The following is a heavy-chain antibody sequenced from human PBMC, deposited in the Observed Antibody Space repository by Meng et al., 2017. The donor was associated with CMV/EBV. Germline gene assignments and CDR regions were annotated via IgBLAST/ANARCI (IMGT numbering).Heavy chain of an antibody. CDR2: IIPIFGTA. CDR1: GGTFSSYA. Sequence: SVKVSCKASGGTFSSYAISWVRQAPGQGLEWMGGIIPIFGTANYAQKFQGRVTITTDESTSTAYMELSSLRSEDTAVYYCVFSVSPTFDCWGQGTLVTVSS. D-gene: IGHD3-3*01. V-gene: IGHV1-69*05. CDR3: VFSVSPTFDC. J-gene: IGHJ4*02.